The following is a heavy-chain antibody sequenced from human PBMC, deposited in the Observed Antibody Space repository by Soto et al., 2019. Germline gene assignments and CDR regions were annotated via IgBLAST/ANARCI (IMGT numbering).Heavy chain of an antibody. J-gene: IGHJ4*02. D-gene: IGHD5-12*01. CDR1: GVTVSSYW. V-gene: IGHV3-74*01. CDR2: IKGNGSET. Sequence: LRLSLEACGVTVSSYWMHGVRQARGKGLVWVARIKGNGSETNYADSVKGRFTSSRNNAKNTLYLQLNSLRAEDRAVYYCIRGNSGYGNFDYWGQGTRVTVSS. CDR3: IRGNSGYGNFDY.